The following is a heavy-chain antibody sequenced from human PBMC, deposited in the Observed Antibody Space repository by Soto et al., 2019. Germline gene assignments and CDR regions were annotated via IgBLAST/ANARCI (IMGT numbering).Heavy chain of an antibody. CDR3: AKDGATTLTSTAFDY. D-gene: IGHD4-17*01. J-gene: IGHJ4*02. CDR1: GFTFRSYG. CDR2: ISSSSSTI. Sequence: ESVGGLVQPGGSLRLSCAASGFTFRSYGMNWVRQAPGKGLECVSYISSSSSTIYYADSVKGRFPISRDNAKNALYLQMNSLRAEDTAVYYCAKDGATTLTSTAFDYWGQGTLVTVSS. V-gene: IGHV3-48*04.